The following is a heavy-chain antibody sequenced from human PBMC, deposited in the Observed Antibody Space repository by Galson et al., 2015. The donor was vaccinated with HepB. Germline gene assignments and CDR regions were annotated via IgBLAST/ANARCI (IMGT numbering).Heavy chain of an antibody. Sequence: SLRLSCAASGFTFSSYSMNWVRQAPGKGLEWVSYISSSSSTIYYADSVKGRFTISRDNAKNSLYLQMNSLRAEDTAVYYCAREIYCSGGSCPAHYYYMDVWGKGTTVTVSS. CDR1: GFTFSSYS. J-gene: IGHJ6*03. CDR2: ISSSSSTI. D-gene: IGHD2-15*01. CDR3: AREIYCSGGSCPAHYYYMDV. V-gene: IGHV3-48*01.